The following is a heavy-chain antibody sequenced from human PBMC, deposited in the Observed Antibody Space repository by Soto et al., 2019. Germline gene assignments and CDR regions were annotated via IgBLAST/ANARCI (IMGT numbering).Heavy chain of an antibody. CDR2: INPDTGGT. CDR3: AGAVGRDGSSWYRGGYDS. J-gene: IGHJ4*02. Sequence: ASVKVSCKASGYTFTAYYVHWVRQAPGQGLEWMGWINPDTGGTDYAQKFQDWVTMTRDTSITTAYMELTSLKINDTAVYYCAGAVGRDGSSWYRGGYDSWGQGTLVTVSS. CDR1: GYTFTAYY. V-gene: IGHV1-2*04. D-gene: IGHD6-13*01.